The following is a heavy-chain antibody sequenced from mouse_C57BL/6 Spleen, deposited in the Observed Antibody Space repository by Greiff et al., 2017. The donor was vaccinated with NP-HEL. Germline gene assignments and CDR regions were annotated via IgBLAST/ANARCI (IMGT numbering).Heavy chain of an antibody. Sequence: QVQLQQSGAELVKPGASVKISCKASGYAFSSYWMNWVKQRPGQGLEWIGQIYPGDGDTNYNGKFKGKATLTADKSSSTAYMQLSSLTSEDSAVYFCATENYYGSSYVDFDYWGQGTTLTVSS. CDR2: IYPGDGDT. CDR3: ATENYYGSSYVDFDY. V-gene: IGHV1-80*01. J-gene: IGHJ2*01. CDR1: GYAFSSYW. D-gene: IGHD1-1*01.